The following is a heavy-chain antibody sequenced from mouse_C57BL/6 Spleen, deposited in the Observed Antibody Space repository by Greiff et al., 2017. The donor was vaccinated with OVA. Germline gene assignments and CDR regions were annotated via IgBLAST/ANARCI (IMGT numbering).Heavy chain of an antibody. J-gene: IGHJ2*01. CDR3: TNYGSSPDY. CDR1: GYTFTDYE. V-gene: IGHV1-15*01. D-gene: IGHD1-1*01. CDR2: IDPETGGT. Sequence: VQLQQSGAELVRPGASVTLSCKASGYTFTDYEMHWVKQTPVHGLEWIGAIDPETGGTAYNQKFKGKSILTAAKSSSTAYIELRSLTSADAAVYYSTNYGSSPDYWGQGTTLTVSS.